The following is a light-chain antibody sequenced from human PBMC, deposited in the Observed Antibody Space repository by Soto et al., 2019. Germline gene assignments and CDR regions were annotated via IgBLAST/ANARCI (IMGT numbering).Light chain of an antibody. CDR2: EVT. CDR3: SSYAGSTNLV. V-gene: IGLV2-8*01. J-gene: IGLJ3*02. Sequence: QSALTQPPSASGSPRQSVTISCTGTSSAFGGYNSVSWYQHHPGKAPKLMIYEVTKRPSGVPDRFSGSKSGNTASLTVSGLQAEDEADYYCSSYAGSTNLVFGGGTKLTVL. CDR1: SSAFGGYNS.